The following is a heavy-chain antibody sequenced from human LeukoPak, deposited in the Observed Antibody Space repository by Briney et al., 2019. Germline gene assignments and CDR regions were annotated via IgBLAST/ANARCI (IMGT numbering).Heavy chain of an antibody. V-gene: IGHV3-33*03. CDR2: VWYDGSHQ. J-gene: IGHJ4*02. Sequence: PGGSLRLSCAASGFPFSGSGMHWVRQAPGKGLEWVAVVWYDGSHQYYADSVKGRFTISSDNAKNSLYLQMNSLRAEDTAVYYCAKEAVADALDYWGQGTLVTVSS. D-gene: IGHD6-19*01. CDR1: GFPFSGSG. CDR3: AKEAVADALDY.